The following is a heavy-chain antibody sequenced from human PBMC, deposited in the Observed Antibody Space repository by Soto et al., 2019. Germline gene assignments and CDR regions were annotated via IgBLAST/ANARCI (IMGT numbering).Heavy chain of an antibody. CDR3: NTSSDY. V-gene: IGHV3-73*01. Sequence: EVQLVESGGGLVQPGGSLTLSCAASGFTFSGSAMHWVRQASGKGLEWVGRIRSKANSYATAYAASVKGRCTISRDDSKNTAYLQINSLKTEDTAVYYGNTSSDYWGQGTLVTVSS. CDR2: IRSKANSYAT. J-gene: IGHJ4*02. CDR1: GFTFSGSA.